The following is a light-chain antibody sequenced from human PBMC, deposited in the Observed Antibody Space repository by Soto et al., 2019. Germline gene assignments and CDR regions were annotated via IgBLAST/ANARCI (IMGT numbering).Light chain of an antibody. CDR1: QSISSY. V-gene: IGKV1-39*01. CDR3: QQGYGTPFT. Sequence: DIQMTQSPSSLSASVGDRVTITCRASQSISSYLNWYQQKPGKAPKLLIYAASSLQSGVPSRFICSESGTDFTPPSSSLHPEDFATYYVQQGYGTPFTFGPGTKGDIK. J-gene: IGKJ3*01. CDR2: AAS.